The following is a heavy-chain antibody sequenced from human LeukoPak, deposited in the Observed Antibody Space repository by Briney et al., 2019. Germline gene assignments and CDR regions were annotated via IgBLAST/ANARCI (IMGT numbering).Heavy chain of an antibody. J-gene: IGHJ5*02. CDR2: VYYSGNT. CDR1: GDSISSSLFY. CDR3: ARDPPFYGSGTEDKWSDP. V-gene: IGHV4-39*07. D-gene: IGHD3-10*01. Sequence: SETLSLTCTVSGDSISSSLFYWGWIRQPPGKGLEWIGSVYYSGNTYYNPSLKSRVTISMDTSKNQFSLNLNSVTAADTAVYYCARDPPFYGSGTEDKWSDPWGQGTLVTVSS.